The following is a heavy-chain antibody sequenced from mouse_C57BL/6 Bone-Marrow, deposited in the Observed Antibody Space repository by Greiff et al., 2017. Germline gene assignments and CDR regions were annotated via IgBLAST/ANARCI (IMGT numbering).Heavy chain of an antibody. CDR3: AGSNYGDYYAMDY. CDR1: GYTFTSYW. D-gene: IGHD2-5*01. CDR2: IDPSDSYT. J-gene: IGHJ4*01. V-gene: IGHV1-50*01. Sequence: VQLQQSGAELVKPGASVKLSCKASGYTFTSYWMQWVKQRPGQGLEWIGEIDPSDSYTNYNQKFKGKATLTVDTSSSTAYMQLSSLTSEDSAVYYCAGSNYGDYYAMDYWGQGTSVTVSS.